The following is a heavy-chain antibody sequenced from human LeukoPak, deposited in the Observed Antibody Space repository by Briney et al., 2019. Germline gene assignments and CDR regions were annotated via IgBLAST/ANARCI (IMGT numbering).Heavy chain of an antibody. CDR2: INQDGSQK. J-gene: IGHJ4*02. CDR1: GLTFSRYW. D-gene: IGHD2-21*01. Sequence: GGSLRLSCGASGLTFSRYWMSWVRQAPGKGLEWVANINQDGSQKNYVDSVKGRFTISRDNPKNSLYLQVNSLRAEDTAVYYCVTGDHGDYWGQGTLVTVSS. V-gene: IGHV3-7*01. CDR3: VTGDHGDY.